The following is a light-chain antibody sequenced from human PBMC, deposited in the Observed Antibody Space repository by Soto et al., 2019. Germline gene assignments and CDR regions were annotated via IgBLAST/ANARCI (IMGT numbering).Light chain of an antibody. Sequence: EIVLTQSPGTLSLSPGERATLSCRASQSVSSSYLAWYQHKPGQAPRLLIYGASSTATGIPDRFSGSGSGTDFTLTISRLEPEDFAVYYCQQYGSSPHTFGQGTKLEIK. CDR2: GAS. V-gene: IGKV3-20*01. CDR1: QSVSSSY. J-gene: IGKJ2*01. CDR3: QQYGSSPHT.